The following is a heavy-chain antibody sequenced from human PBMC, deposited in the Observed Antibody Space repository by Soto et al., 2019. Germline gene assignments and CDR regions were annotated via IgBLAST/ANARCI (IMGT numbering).Heavy chain of an antibody. V-gene: IGHV1-2*04. Sequence: ASVKVSFTASGYTFTGYYMHWVRQAPGQGLEWMGWINPNSGGTNYAQKFQGWVTMTRDTSISTAYMELSRLRSDDTAVYYCARLYMYYFDYWGQGTLVTVSS. CDR3: ARLYMYYFDY. CDR1: GYTFTGYY. J-gene: IGHJ4*02. D-gene: IGHD4-4*01. CDR2: INPNSGGT.